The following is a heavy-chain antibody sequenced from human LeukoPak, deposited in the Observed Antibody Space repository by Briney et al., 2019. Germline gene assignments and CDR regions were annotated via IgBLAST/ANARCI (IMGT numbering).Heavy chain of an antibody. V-gene: IGHV5-51*01. CDR3: ARFHYYGSGSYPAELGDY. Sequence: PGESMKISCKGSGYSFTSYWIGWMCQMPGKGLEWMGIIYPGDSDTRYSPSFQGQVTISADKSISTAYLQWSSLKASDTAMYYCARFHYYGSGSYPAELGDYWGQGTLVTVSS. J-gene: IGHJ4*02. D-gene: IGHD3-10*01. CDR2: IYPGDSDT. CDR1: GYSFTSYW.